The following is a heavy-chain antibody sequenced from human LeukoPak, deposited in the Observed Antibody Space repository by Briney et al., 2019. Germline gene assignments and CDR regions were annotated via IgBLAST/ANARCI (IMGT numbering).Heavy chain of an antibody. V-gene: IGHV3-23*01. CDR3: AKGPASGDAFDI. J-gene: IGHJ3*02. CDR1: GFTFSSYA. CDR2: ISGSGGST. D-gene: IGHD6-25*01. Sequence: GGSLRLSCAVSGFTFSSYAMSWVRQAPGKGLEWVSAISGSGGSTYYADSVKGRFTISRDNSKNTLYLQMNSLRAEDTAVYYCAKGPASGDAFDIWGQGTMVTVSS.